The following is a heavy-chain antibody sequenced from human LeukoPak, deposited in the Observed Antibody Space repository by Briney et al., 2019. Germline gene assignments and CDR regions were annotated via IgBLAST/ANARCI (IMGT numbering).Heavy chain of an antibody. V-gene: IGHV3-23*01. J-gene: IGHJ3*02. CDR1: GITFSNYA. Sequence: PGGSLRLSCAVSGITFSNYAMSWVSQAPGKGLEWVSAISGSGGSTYYANSVKGRFSISRDNAKNSAYLQMDSLRAEDTAVYYCASRRSGWPNDAFDIWGQGTMVTVTS. D-gene: IGHD6-19*01. CDR3: ASRRSGWPNDAFDI. CDR2: ISGSGGST.